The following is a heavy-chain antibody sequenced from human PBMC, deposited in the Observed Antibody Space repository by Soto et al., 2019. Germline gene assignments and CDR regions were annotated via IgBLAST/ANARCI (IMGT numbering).Heavy chain of an antibody. D-gene: IGHD3-3*01. J-gene: IGHJ3*02. CDR1: GYPVTAYY. V-gene: IGHV1-2*02. CDR2: INPATGAA. CDR3: ARGGGVGVAGSAAFDM. Sequence: QLHLVQSGAVVKKPGASVTVSCSASGYPVTAYYMHWVRQAPGRGLEWMGGINPATGAAKYTQTFQGRVTLDRDTSTSTGFMELGGLTSEDTAGFYWARGGGVGVAGSAAFDMWGQGTLVTVSS.